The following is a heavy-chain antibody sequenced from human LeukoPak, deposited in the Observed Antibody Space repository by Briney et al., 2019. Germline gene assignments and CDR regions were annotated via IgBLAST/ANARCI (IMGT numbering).Heavy chain of an antibody. CDR2: IYDSGNT. CDR3: ARVVYSGYDLRGAMDV. J-gene: IGHJ6*03. V-gene: IGHV4-59*01. Sequence: SETLSLTCTVSGGSMLSVYWSWVRQPPGKGLEWIGYIYDSGNTNYNPSLKSRVAISLDTSKNQFSLRLSSVTAADTAVYYCARVVYSGYDLRGAMDVWGKGTTVTVSS. D-gene: IGHD5-12*01. CDR1: GGSMLSVY.